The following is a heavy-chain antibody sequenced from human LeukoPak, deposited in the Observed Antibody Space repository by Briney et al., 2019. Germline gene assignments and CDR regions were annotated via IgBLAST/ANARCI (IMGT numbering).Heavy chain of an antibody. CDR3: AKSHCTSTSCYSNYFDY. V-gene: IGHV3-30*02. J-gene: IGHJ4*02. CDR2: IRSDGSNE. CDR1: GFTFSTYG. Sequence: GGSLRLSCAASGFTFSTYGMHWVRQAPGKGLEWVTFIRSDGSNEYYADSVKGRFTISRDNSKNTLYLQMNSLRAEDTSVYYCAKSHCTSTSCYSNYFDYWGQGTLVTVSS. D-gene: IGHD2-2*01.